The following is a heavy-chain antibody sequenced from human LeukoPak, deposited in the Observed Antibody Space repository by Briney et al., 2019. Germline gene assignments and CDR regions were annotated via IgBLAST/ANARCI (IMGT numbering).Heavy chain of an antibody. V-gene: IGHV1-18*01. D-gene: IGHD6-19*01. Sequence: VASVKVSCKTSGFTFSTYGISWVRQAPGQGLEWMGWISAYNGNTNYAQKLQGRVTMTTDTSTSTAYMELRSLRSDDTAVYYCARVHSSGWYGYAFDIWGQGTMVTVSS. CDR1: GFTFSTYG. CDR3: ARVHSSGWYGYAFDI. J-gene: IGHJ3*02. CDR2: ISAYNGNT.